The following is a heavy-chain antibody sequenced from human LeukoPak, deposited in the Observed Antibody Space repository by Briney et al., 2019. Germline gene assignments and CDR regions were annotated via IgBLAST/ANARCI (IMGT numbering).Heavy chain of an antibody. J-gene: IGHJ4*02. V-gene: IGHV1-8*02. D-gene: IGHD3-10*01. CDR3: TRRHYGSVSYPDY. CDR2: MNPNSGNT. CDR1: GGTFSSYA. Sequence: GSSVKVSCKASGGTFSSYAINWVRQATGQGLEWMGWMNPNSGNTGYAQKFQGRVTMTRDTSITTAYMELSSLRSEDTAVYYCTRRHYGSVSYPDYWGQGTLVTVSS.